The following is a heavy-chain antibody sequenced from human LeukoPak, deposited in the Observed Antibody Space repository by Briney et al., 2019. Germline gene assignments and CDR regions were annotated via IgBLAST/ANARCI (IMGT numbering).Heavy chain of an antibody. J-gene: IGHJ4*02. D-gene: IGHD5-18*01. CDR1: GFTFSSYE. V-gene: IGHV3-48*03. CDR3: ASSRGYNYGYRALELPPSPID. Sequence: GGSLRLSCAASGFTFSSYEMNWVRQAPGKGLEWVSYISSSGSTIYYADSVKGRFTISRDNAKNSLYLKMNSLRAEDTAVYYCASSRGYNYGYRALELPPSPIDWGQGTLVTVSS. CDR2: ISSSGSTI.